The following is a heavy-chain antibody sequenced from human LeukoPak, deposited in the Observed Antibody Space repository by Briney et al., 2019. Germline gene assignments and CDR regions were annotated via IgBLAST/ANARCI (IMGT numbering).Heavy chain of an antibody. Sequence: PGGSLRLSCAASGFTFSSYAMSWVRQAPGKGLEWVSAISGSGGSTYYADSVKGRFTISRDNSKNTLYLQMSSLRAEDTAVYYCAKDKRYRGANWFDPWGQGTLVTVSS. CDR1: GFTFSSYA. CDR3: AKDKRYRGANWFDP. D-gene: IGHD3-9*01. CDR2: ISGSGGST. V-gene: IGHV3-23*01. J-gene: IGHJ5*02.